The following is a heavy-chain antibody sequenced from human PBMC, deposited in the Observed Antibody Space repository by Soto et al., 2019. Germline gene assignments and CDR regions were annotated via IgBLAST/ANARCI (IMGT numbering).Heavy chain of an antibody. J-gene: IGHJ3*02. D-gene: IGHD3-22*01. Sequence: GGSLRLSCAASGFTFSSYAMSWVRQAPGKGLEWVSFISDSGVAAYYADSVKGRFTISRDNSKNTLYLQMNSLRAEDTAVYYCARDPLHYYYDSSGYAGAFDIWGQGTMVTVSS. CDR1: GFTFSSYA. CDR3: ARDPLHYYYDSSGYAGAFDI. CDR2: ISDSGVAA. V-gene: IGHV3-23*01.